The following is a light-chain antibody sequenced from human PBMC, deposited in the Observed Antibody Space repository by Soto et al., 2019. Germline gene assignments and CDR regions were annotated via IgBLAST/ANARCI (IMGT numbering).Light chain of an antibody. J-gene: IGLJ2*01. CDR1: SSNIGAGYD. V-gene: IGLV1-40*01. CDR3: AVWDAGLNGPGVI. CDR2: GNS. Sequence: QSVLTQPPSVSGAPGQRVTISCTGSSSNIGAGYDVHWYQQLPGTAPKLLIYGNSNRPSGVPDRFSGSKSGTSASLAITGLQAEDEADYYCAVWDAGLNGPGVIFGGGTKVTVL.